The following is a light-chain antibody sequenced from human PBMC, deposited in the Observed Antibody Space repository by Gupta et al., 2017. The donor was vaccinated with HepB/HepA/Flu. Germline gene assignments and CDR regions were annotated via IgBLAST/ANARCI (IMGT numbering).Light chain of an antibody. CDR2: KAS. CDR3: QQDNSQGT. V-gene: IGKV1-5*03. CDR1: QSISNW. Sequence: DIQMTQSPSTLSASVGDRVTITCRASQSISNWLAWYQQKAGKAPKLLIYKASSLESGVPSRFSGSGSGTEFTLTSSSLQPDDFANYYCQQDNSQGTFGQGTKVEIK. J-gene: IGKJ1*01.